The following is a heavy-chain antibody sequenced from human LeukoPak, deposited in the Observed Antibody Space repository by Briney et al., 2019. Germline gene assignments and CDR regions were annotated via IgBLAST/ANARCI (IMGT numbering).Heavy chain of an antibody. CDR2: IYHSGST. Sequence: SETLSLNGTIQGYFISSGYYLGWIRQPPGKGLEWIGSIYHSGSTYYNPSLKSRVTISVDTSKNQFSLKLSSVTAADTAVYYCARAGRFYWGQGTLVTVSS. CDR1: GYFISSGYY. V-gene: IGHV4-38-2*02. J-gene: IGHJ4*02. CDR3: ARAGRFY.